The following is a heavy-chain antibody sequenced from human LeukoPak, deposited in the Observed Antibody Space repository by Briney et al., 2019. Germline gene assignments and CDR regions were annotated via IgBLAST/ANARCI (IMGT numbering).Heavy chain of an antibody. J-gene: IGHJ4*02. D-gene: IGHD6-25*01. CDR3: ATAVSAAGDS. CDR2: IKPDGSGT. Sequence: GGSLRLSCAAAGFIFSTNWMSWFRQAPGKGLEWVAHIKPDGSGTYYVDSVKGRFTISRDNAKNSLYLQMYSLRADDTAVYYCATAVSAAGDSWGQGTLVTVSS. V-gene: IGHV3-7*01. CDR1: GFIFSTNW.